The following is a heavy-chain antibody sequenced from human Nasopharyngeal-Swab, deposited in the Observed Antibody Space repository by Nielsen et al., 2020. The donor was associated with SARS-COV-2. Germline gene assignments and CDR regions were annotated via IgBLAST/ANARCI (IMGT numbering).Heavy chain of an antibody. CDR2: IYYSGST. Sequence: SETLSLTCTVSGGSISSSSYYWGWIRQPPGKGLEWIGSIYYSGSTNYNPSLKSRVTISVDTSKNQFSLKLSSVTAADTAVYYCARYVPAAIPDYWYFDLWGRGTLVTVSS. CDR3: ARYVPAAIPDYWYFDL. V-gene: IGHV4-39*07. CDR1: GGSISSSSYY. J-gene: IGHJ2*01. D-gene: IGHD2-2*01.